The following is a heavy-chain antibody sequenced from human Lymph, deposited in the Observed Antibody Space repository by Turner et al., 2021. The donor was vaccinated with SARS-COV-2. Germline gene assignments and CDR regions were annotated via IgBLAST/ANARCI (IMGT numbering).Heavy chain of an antibody. J-gene: IGHJ6*02. Sequence: EVQLVETGGGLIQPGGSLRLSCAASGFIFSSNYMTWVRQAPGKGLEWVSLIYSGGSTYYPDAVKGLFTLSRDNSKNTLYLQMNSLRAEDTAVYYCARDLQLYGMDVWGQGTTVTVSS. CDR1: GFIFSSNY. D-gene: IGHD1-1*01. V-gene: IGHV3-53*02. CDR3: ARDLQLYGMDV. CDR2: IYSGGST.